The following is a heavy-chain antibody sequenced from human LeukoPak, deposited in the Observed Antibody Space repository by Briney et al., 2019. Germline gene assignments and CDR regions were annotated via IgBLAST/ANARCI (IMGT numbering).Heavy chain of an antibody. J-gene: IGHJ6*03. D-gene: IGHD3-3*01. CDR2: IYYSGST. CDR3: ARDFFWSGSYYYMDV. Sequence: SETLSLTCTVSGGSISSYYCSWIRQPPGKGLEWIGYIYYSGSTNYNPSLKSRVTISVDTSKNQFSLKLSSVTAADTAVYYCARDFFWSGSYYYMDVWGKGTTVTVSS. CDR1: GGSISSYY. V-gene: IGHV4-59*01.